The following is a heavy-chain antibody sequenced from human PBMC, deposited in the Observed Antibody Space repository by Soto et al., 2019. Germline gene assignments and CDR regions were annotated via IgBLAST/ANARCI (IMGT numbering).Heavy chain of an antibody. J-gene: IGHJ5*02. V-gene: IGHV3-23*01. CDR2: ISGSGGST. D-gene: IGHD3-3*01. Sequence: GSLRLSCAASGFTFSSYAMSWVRQAPGKGLEWVSAISGSGGSTYYADSVKGRFTISRDNSKNTLYLQMNSLRDEDTAVYYCAKDRLVTIFGVVTPNSFDPWGQGTLVTVSS. CDR1: GFTFSSYA. CDR3: AKDRLVTIFGVVTPNSFDP.